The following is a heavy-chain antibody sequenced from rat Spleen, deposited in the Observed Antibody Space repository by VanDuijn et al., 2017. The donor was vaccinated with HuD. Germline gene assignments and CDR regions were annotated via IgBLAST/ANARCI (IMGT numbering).Heavy chain of an antibody. Sequence: EVQLVESGGGLVQPGRSLKLSCAASGFTFSNYDMAWVRQAPTKGLEWVSSIDTDGSRTYYPDSVRGRFTISRDNAENTVYLQMNSLRSEDTATYYCAKEGFEVTFAYWGQGTLVTVSS. D-gene: IGHD1-1*01. J-gene: IGHJ3*01. CDR2: IDTDGSRT. V-gene: IGHV5S13*01. CDR1: GFTFSNYD. CDR3: AKEGFEVTFAY.